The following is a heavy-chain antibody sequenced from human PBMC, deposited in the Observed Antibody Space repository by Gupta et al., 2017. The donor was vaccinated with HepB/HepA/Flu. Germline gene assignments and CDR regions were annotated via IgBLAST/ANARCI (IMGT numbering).Heavy chain of an antibody. D-gene: IGHD1-26*01. Sequence: QVQLVQSGAEVKKPGSSVKVSCKASGGTFSSYAISWVRQAPGQGLEWMGRIIPILGIANYAQKFQGRVTIPADKSTSTAYMELSSLRSEDTAVYYCARDLGIVGATEMVAYFDYWGQGTLVTVSS. V-gene: IGHV1-69*04. CDR3: ARDLGIVGATEMVAYFDY. J-gene: IGHJ4*02. CDR1: GGTFSSYA. CDR2: IIPILGIA.